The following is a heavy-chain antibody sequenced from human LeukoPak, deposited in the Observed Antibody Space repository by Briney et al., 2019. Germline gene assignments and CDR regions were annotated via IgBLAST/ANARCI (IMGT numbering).Heavy chain of an antibody. CDR3: ARRLGDYVYAFDI. J-gene: IGHJ3*02. CDR1: GCSISSYY. V-gene: IGHV4-59*08. D-gene: IGHD4-17*01. CDR2: IYYSGST. Sequence: SETLSLTCTVSGCSISSYYWSWIRHPPGKGLEGIGYIYYSGSTNYNPSLKSRVTISVDTSKHPFSLKLSSVTAADTAVYYCARRLGDYVYAFDIWGQGTMVTVSS.